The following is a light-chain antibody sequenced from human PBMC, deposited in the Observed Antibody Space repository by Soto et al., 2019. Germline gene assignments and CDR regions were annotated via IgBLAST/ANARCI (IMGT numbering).Light chain of an antibody. CDR1: QSVSSN. CDR3: QQYNKWPPYT. V-gene: IGKV3-15*01. CDR2: DAY. J-gene: IGKJ2*01. Sequence: EIVMTQSPATLSVSPGETATLSCRASQSVSSNLAWYQQKPGQAPRLLIYDAYTRATGIPARFSGSGSGTEFTLTISSLQSEDFAVYYCQQYNKWPPYTFGQGTKLEIK.